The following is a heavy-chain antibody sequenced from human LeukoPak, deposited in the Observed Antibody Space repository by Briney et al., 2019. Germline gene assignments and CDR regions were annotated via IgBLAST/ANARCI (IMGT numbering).Heavy chain of an antibody. J-gene: IGHJ6*02. CDR2: INPSGGST. D-gene: IGHD2-15*01. CDR3: ARDRRSLGYCSGGSCYMGTYYYYGMDV. CDR1: GYTFTSYY. V-gene: IGHV1-46*01. Sequence: ASVKVSCKASGYTFTSYYMHWVRQAPGQGLEWMGIINPSGGSTSYAQKFQGRVTMTRDTSTSTVYMELSSLRSEDTAVYYCARDRRSLGYCSGGSCYMGTYYYYGMDVWGQGTTVTVSS.